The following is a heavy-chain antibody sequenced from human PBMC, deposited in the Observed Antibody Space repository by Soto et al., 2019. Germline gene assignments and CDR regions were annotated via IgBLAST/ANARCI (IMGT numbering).Heavy chain of an antibody. Sequence: PSETLSLTCTVSGGPINAHFWSWIRQPAGKGLEWIGHIYISGTTTYNPSLKSRVTLSIDPPKSQLSLKLSSVTAADTAVYYCARINGGSPDFWGQGTLVTVSS. CDR3: ARINGGSPDF. CDR2: IYISGTT. CDR1: GGPINAHF. V-gene: IGHV4-4*07. J-gene: IGHJ4*02. D-gene: IGHD2-15*01.